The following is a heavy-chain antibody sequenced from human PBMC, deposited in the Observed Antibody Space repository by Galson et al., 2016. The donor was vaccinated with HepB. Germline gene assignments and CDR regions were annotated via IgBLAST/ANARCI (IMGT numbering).Heavy chain of an antibody. D-gene: IGHD3-10*01. J-gene: IGHJ6*02. CDR1: DESFSGYY. CDR3: ARGGVGRYNAMDV. CDR2: INHSGST. V-gene: IGHV4-34*01. Sequence: SETLSLTCAVYDESFSGYYWSWIRQPPGEGLEWIGDINHSGSTNYNPSLKSRVTVSADTSKNQVSLKLTTVTAADTAAYYRARGGVGRYNAMDVWGQGTTVIVAS.